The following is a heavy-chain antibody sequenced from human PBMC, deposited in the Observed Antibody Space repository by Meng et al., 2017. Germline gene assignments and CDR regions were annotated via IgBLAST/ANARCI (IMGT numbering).Heavy chain of an antibody. CDR2: FIPIFVTA. V-gene: IGHV1-69*06. D-gene: IGHD6-19*01. CDR3: ARDESYIAVAGTNGFDP. CDR1: GGTCSRYV. Sequence: VQSGAQLHTPRSSIHDTCQAAGGTCSRYVTRWVRQHPGQGLQWMRGFIPIFVTANYEQQFQVRVTITADKSTNKAYMELSSLRSEDTAVYYCARDESYIAVAGTNGFDPWGQGPLVTVSS. J-gene: IGHJ5*01.